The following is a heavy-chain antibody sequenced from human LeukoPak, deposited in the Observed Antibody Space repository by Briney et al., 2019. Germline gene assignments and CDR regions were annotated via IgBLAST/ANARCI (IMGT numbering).Heavy chain of an antibody. CDR1: GGSISSYY. J-gene: IGHJ4*02. D-gene: IGHD3-22*01. V-gene: IGHV4-4*07. Sequence: SETLSLTCTVSGGSISSYYWSWIRQPAGKGLEWIGRIYTSGSTNYNPSLKSRVTMSVDASKNQFPLKLSSETAADTAVYYCARDDPDDSSGYSSWYFDYWGQGTLVSVSS. CDR3: ARDDPDDSSGYSSWYFDY. CDR2: IYTSGST.